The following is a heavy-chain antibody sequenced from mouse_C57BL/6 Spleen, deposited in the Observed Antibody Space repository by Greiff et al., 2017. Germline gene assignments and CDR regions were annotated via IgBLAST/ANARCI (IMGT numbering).Heavy chain of an antibody. D-gene: IGHD1-1*01. J-gene: IGHJ2*01. V-gene: IGHV1-82*01. CDR1: GYAFSSSW. CDR3: AREGPDYYGSSYFDY. CDR2: IYPGDGDT. Sequence: QVQLQQSGPELVKPGASVKISCKASGYAFSSSWMNWVKQRPGKGLEWIGRIYPGDGDTNYNGKFKGKATLTADKSSSTAYMQLSSLTSEDSAVYCCAREGPDYYGSSYFDYWGQGTTLTVSS.